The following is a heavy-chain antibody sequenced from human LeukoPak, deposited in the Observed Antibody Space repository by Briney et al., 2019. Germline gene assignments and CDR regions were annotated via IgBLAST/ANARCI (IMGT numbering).Heavy chain of an antibody. CDR3: LSYSSAQTFDC. Sequence: GGSLRLSCAASGFTLSGSAVHWVRQASGKGREWVGRIRNKPNNYATAYAASVKGRFTVSRDDSKNTAYLQMNSLKTEDTAVYYCLSYSSAQTFDCWGQGTLLTVSS. D-gene: IGHD2-21*01. CDR1: GFTLSGSA. J-gene: IGHJ4*02. V-gene: IGHV3-73*01. CDR2: IRNKPNNYAT.